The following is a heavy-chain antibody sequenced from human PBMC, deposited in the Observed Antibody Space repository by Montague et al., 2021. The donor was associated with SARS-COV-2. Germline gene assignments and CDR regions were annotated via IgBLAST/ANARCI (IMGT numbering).Heavy chain of an antibody. CDR2: ISTSGSS. V-gene: IGHV4-61*09. CDR1: GASISSANDY. Sequence: TLSLTCSVSGASISSANDYWTWLRQPAGKGLEWIGHISTSGSSSHNPSLKSRVTIILDTSKQQFSLELTSVTAADTAVYYCARDRRGMAMAGRAYYYYYMDVWGKGATVTVSS. CDR3: ARDRRGMAMAGRAYYYYYMDV. D-gene: IGHD6-19*01. J-gene: IGHJ6*03.